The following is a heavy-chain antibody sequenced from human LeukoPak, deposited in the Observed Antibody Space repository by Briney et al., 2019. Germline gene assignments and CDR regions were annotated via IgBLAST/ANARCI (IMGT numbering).Heavy chain of an antibody. CDR1: GFTFSSYE. D-gene: IGHD3-22*01. CDR2: ISSSGSTI. J-gene: IGHJ4*02. V-gene: IGHV3-48*03. Sequence: GGSLRLSCAASGFTFSSYEMNWVRQAPGKGLEWVSYISSSGSTIYYADSVKGRFTISRDNAKNSLYLQMNSLRAEDTAVYYCASFSSGYYSFDYWGQGTLVTVSS. CDR3: ASFSSGYYSFDY.